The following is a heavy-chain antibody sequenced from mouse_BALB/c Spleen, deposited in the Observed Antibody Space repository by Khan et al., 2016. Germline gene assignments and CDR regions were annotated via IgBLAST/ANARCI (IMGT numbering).Heavy chain of an antibody. V-gene: IGHV2-2*02. CDR3: ARTGLATYYARNY. Sequence: QVQLKQSGPGLVQPSPSLSITCTVSGFSLTSYGVHWVRQSPGKGLEWLGVIWRGGSTVYIAAFISRLSISKDSSKRHVFVMMNSLQTIDTAIYYCARTGLATYYARNYWGEGTAGTFSS. D-gene: IGHD6-1*01. CDR1: GFSLTSYG. J-gene: IGHJ4*01. CDR2: IWRGGST.